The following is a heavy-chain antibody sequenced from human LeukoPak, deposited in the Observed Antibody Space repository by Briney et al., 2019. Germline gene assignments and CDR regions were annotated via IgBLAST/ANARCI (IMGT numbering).Heavy chain of an antibody. CDR3: AREDYGDYGNWFDP. J-gene: IGHJ5*02. V-gene: IGHV1-46*03. Sequence: ASVMVSCKASGGTFSSYAISWVRQAPGQGLEWMGIINPSGGSTSYAQKFQGRVTMTRDTSTSTVYMELSSLRSEDTAVYYCAREDYGDYGNWFDPWGQGTLVTVSS. D-gene: IGHD4-17*01. CDR2: INPSGGST. CDR1: GGTFSSYA.